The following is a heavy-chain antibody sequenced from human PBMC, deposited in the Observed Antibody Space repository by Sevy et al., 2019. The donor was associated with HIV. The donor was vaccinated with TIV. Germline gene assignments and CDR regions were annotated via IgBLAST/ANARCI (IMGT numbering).Heavy chain of an antibody. Sequence: GGSLRLSCTASGFTLRSYWLHWVRQAPGKGLIWVSRINSDGSTTTYADSVKGRFTISRDNAKNTLYMQMNSLRAEDTAVYYCTRVYRGMSYFDYWGQGTLVTVSS. CDR1: GFTLRSYW. V-gene: IGHV3-74*01. CDR3: TRVYRGMSYFDY. J-gene: IGHJ4*02. D-gene: IGHD3-10*01. CDR2: INSDGSTT.